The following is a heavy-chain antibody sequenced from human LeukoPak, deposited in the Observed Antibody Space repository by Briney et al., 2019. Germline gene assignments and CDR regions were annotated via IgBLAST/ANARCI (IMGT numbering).Heavy chain of an antibody. D-gene: IGHD1-26*01. J-gene: IGHJ4*02. V-gene: IGHV3-33*08. CDR3: ARSNSGSYYGLLDY. CDR1: GFTFSSYS. CDR2: IWYDGSNK. Sequence: GGSLRLSCAASGFTFSSYSMNWVRQAPGKGLEWVAVIWYDGSNKYYADSVKGRFTISRDNSKNTLYLQMNSLRAEDTAVYYCARSNSGSYYGLLDYWGQGTLVTVSS.